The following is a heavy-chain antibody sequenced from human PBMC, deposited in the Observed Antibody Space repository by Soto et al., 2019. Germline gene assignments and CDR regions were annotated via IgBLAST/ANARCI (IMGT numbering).Heavy chain of an antibody. Sequence: QVQLQESGPGLVKPSGTLSLTCAVSGGSIISNDWWSWIRQPPGKGLEWIGEIYHSGSTNYNPSLKSRVTISVDKSANQCSLKLSSVTAADTAVYYCARDRHGRDDYYAYYFAYWGQGSLVTVSS. CDR3: ARDRHGRDDYYAYYFAY. CDR2: IYHSGST. V-gene: IGHV4-4*02. CDR1: GGSIISNDW. J-gene: IGHJ4*02. D-gene: IGHD2-21*02.